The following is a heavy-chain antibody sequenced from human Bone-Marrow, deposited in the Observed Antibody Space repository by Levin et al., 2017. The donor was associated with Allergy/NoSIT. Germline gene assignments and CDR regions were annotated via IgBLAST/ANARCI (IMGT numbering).Heavy chain of an antibody. D-gene: IGHD5-18*01. CDR1: GFTFSSYA. CDR3: AKELVVATPMITSLDF. Sequence: QRGESLKISCAASGFTFSSYAMSWVRQAPGEGLEWVSAISENGGSTYYADSMKGRFAISRDNSKNTLYLQMSSLRAEDTAVYYCAKELVVATPMITSLDFWGHGTLVTVSS. CDR2: ISENGGST. V-gene: IGHV3-23*01. J-gene: IGHJ4*01.